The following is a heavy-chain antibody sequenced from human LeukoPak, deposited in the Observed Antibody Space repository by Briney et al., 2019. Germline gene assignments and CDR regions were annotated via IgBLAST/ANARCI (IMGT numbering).Heavy chain of an antibody. J-gene: IGHJ4*02. CDR1: GFTLNNDA. Sequence: GGSLRLSCAASGFTLNNDAMSWVRQAPGKGLEWVSAINGDTTHYADSVKGRFTISRDNSKNTLYLQMNSLRAEDTAVFYCATLPNYSYGHPYYFDYWGQGTLVTVSS. CDR2: INGDTT. CDR3: ATLPNYSYGHPYYFDY. V-gene: IGHV3-23*01. D-gene: IGHD5-18*01.